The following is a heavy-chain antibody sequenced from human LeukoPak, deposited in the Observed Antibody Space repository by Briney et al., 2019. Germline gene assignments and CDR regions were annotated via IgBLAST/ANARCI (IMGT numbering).Heavy chain of an antibody. V-gene: IGHV3-30-3*01. CDR2: ISYDGSNK. Sequence: PGGSLRLSCAASGFTFSSYAMHWVRQAPGKGLEWVAVISYDGSNKYYADSVKGRFTISRDNSKNTLYLQMNSLRAEYTAVYYCARERTTGAFDIWGQGTMVTVSS. D-gene: IGHD1/OR15-1a*01. CDR1: GFTFSSYA. J-gene: IGHJ3*02. CDR3: ARERTTGAFDI.